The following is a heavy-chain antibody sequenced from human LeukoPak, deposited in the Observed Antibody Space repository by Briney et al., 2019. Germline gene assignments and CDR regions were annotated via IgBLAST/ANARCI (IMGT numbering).Heavy chain of an antibody. CDR2: INHSGST. V-gene: IGHV4-34*01. Sequence: PSETLSLTCAVYGGSFSGDYWSWIRQSPGKGLECIGEINHSGSTNYNPSLKSRVTISVDTSKNQFSLKLSSVAAADTAVYYCARDLYGGNSHFDYWGQGTLVTVSS. CDR1: GGSFSGDY. J-gene: IGHJ4*02. CDR3: ARDLYGGNSHFDY. D-gene: IGHD4-23*01.